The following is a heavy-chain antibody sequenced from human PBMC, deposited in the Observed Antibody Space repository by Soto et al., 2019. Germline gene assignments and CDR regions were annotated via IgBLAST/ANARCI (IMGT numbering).Heavy chain of an antibody. V-gene: IGHV6-1*01. Sequence: KQSQTLSLTCAISGDSVSSNSAAWNWIRQSPSRGLEWLGRTYYRSKWYNDYAVSVKSRITINPDTSKNQFSLQLNSVTPEDTAVYYCAKGYSSSWAPRDVFGMDVWGQGTTVTVSS. J-gene: IGHJ6*02. D-gene: IGHD6-13*01. CDR3: AKGYSSSWAPRDVFGMDV. CDR2: TYYRSKWYN. CDR1: GDSVSSNSAA.